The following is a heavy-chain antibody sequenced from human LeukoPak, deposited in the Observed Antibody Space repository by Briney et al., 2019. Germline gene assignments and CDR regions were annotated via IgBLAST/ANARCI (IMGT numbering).Heavy chain of an antibody. V-gene: IGHV4-34*01. D-gene: IGHD3-22*01. Sequence: SETLSLTCAVYGGSFSGYYWSWIRQPPGKGLEWIGEINHSGSTNYNPSLKSRVTISVDTSKNQFSLKLSSVTAADTAVYYCARVPQKAYYYDSSGTPVGFDYWGQGTLVTVSS. CDR1: GGSFSGYY. CDR2: INHSGST. CDR3: ARVPQKAYYYDSSGTPVGFDY. J-gene: IGHJ4*02.